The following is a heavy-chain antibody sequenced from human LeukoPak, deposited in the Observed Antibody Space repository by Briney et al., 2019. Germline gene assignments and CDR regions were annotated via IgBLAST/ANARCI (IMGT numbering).Heavy chain of an antibody. D-gene: IGHD3-10*01. CDR3: ARRPSGFDP. CDR2: IYYSGST. CDR1: GGSISSYY. V-gene: IGHV4-59*12. Sequence: SETLSLTCTVSGGSISSYYWSWLRQPPGKGLEWIGYIYYSGSTNYNPSLKSRVTISVDTSKNQFSLKLSSVTAADTAVYYCARRPSGFDPWGQGTLVTVSS. J-gene: IGHJ5*02.